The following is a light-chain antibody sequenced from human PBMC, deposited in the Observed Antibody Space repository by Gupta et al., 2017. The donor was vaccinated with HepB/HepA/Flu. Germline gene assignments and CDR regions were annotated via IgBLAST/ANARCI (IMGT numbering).Light chain of an antibody. Sequence: EIVLTQSPATLSLSPGERATLSCRASQSVSSYLAWYQQKPGQAPRLLIYDASNRATGIPARFSGSGSGTDFTLTISSLEPEDCAVYYCQQRSNFLTFGGGTKVEIK. CDR2: DAS. J-gene: IGKJ4*01. V-gene: IGKV3-11*01. CDR1: QSVSSY. CDR3: QQRSNFLT.